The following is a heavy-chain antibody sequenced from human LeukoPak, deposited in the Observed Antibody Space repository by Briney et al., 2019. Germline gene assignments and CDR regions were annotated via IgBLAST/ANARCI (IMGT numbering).Heavy chain of an antibody. J-gene: IGHJ5*02. D-gene: IGHD2-15*01. Sequence: ASVRVSCKASGYTFTSYGISWVRQAPGQGLEWMGWISAYNDNTNYAQKLQGRVTMTTDTSTSTAYMELRSLRSDDTAVYYCARDGIVVVVAATTINKNWFDPWGQGTLVTVSS. CDR1: GYTFTSYG. CDR3: ARDGIVVVVAATTINKNWFDP. V-gene: IGHV1-18*01. CDR2: ISAYNDNT.